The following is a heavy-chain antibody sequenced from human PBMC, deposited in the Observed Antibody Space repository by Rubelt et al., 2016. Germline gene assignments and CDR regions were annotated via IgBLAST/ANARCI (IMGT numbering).Heavy chain of an antibody. CDR1: GYTFAGYY. V-gene: IGHV1-2*02. D-gene: IGHD3-10*01. CDR2: INPNSGGK. CDR3: ARGLRISTMVRGVQGY. J-gene: IGHJ4*02. Sequence: QVQLVHSGAEVKKPGASVKVSCKASGYTFAGYYMHWVRQAPGQGLEWMGWINPNSGGKNYGQKFRGRVTMTRDRSISAADMELSRLRSDDTAVYYGARGLRISTMVRGVQGYWGQGTLVTVSS.